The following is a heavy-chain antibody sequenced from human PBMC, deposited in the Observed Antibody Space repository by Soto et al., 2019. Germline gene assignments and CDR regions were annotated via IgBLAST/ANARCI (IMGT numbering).Heavy chain of an antibody. Sequence: SETLSLTCTVSGGSISSYYWSWIRQPPGKGLEWIGYIYYSGSTNYNPSLKSRVTISVDTSKNQFSLKLSSVTAADTAVYYCARRTRPYYDSSGYYLDYWGQGTLVTVSS. CDR2: IYYSGST. J-gene: IGHJ4*02. V-gene: IGHV4-59*01. CDR3: ARRTRPYYDSSGYYLDY. CDR1: GGSISSYY. D-gene: IGHD3-22*01.